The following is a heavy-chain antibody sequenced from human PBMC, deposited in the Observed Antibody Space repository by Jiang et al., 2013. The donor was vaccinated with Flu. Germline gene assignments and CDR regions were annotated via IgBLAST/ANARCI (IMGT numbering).Heavy chain of an antibody. CDR2: ISYDGSNP. CDR1: GFAFSAYP. J-gene: IGHJ5*02. CDR3: VRVLSTTVTALNWFDP. D-gene: IGHD4-11*01. V-gene: IGHV3-30*10. Sequence: QLVESGGGVVHPGRSLRLSCAASGFAFSAYPMHWVRQAPGKGLEWVALISYDGSNPYYTDSVKGRFTISRDNSKNTLYLHMNSLRADDTAVYYCVRVLSTTVTALNWFDPWGQGTLVTVSS.